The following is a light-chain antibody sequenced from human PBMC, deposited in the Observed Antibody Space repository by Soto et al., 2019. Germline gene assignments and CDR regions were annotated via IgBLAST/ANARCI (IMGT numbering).Light chain of an antibody. CDR1: QSVSTW. J-gene: IGKJ1*01. Sequence: DTQMTQSPSILSASVGDRVTITCRASQSVSTWLAWYQQKPGKAPKVLIYKASTLQSGVPSRFSGSGSGTEFTLTITSLQPDDFATYYCQQDTNFWTFGQGTRVQIK. CDR2: KAS. CDR3: QQDTNFWT. V-gene: IGKV1-5*03.